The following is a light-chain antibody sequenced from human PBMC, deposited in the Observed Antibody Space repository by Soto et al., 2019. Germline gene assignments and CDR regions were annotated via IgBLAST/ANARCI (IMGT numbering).Light chain of an antibody. CDR3: CSYAASSTYV. V-gene: IGLV2-23*01. CDR1: SSDVGNYNL. J-gene: IGLJ1*01. CDR2: DDS. Sequence: QSALTQPASVSGSPGQSITISCTGTSSDVGNYNLVSWYQQHPGKAPKLINYDDSKRPSGVSNRFSGSKSGNTASLTISGLQAEDEADYYCCSYAASSTYVFGTGTKLTVL.